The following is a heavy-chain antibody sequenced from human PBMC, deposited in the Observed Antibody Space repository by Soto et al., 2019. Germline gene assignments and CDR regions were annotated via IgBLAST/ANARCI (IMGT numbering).Heavy chain of an antibody. CDR3: ARADYYDSSGYSS. CDR1: GGSISSGAYY. D-gene: IGHD3-22*01. J-gene: IGHJ5*02. Sequence: SESVSLNCTFSGGSISSGAYYWSWIRQHPGKGLEWIGYTYNSGSTYYNPSLKSRVIISEDTSKNQFSLKLSSVTAADTAVYYCARADYYDSSGYSSWGQGTLVTVSS. V-gene: IGHV4-31*02. CDR2: TYNSGST.